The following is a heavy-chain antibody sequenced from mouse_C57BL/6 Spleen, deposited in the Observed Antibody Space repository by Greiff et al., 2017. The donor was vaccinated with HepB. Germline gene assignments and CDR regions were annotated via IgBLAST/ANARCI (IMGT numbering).Heavy chain of an antibody. CDR1: GYSFTGYY. D-gene: IGHD2-2*01. V-gene: IGHV1-42*01. J-gene: IGHJ4*01. CDR3: AKDNGYDVGYAMDY. Sequence: EVQLQQSGPELVKPGASVKISCKASGYSFTGYYMNWVKQSPEKSLEWIGEINPSTGGTTYKQKFKAKATLTVDKSSSTAYMQLKSLTSEDSAVYYCAKDNGYDVGYAMDYWGQGTSVTVSS. CDR2: INPSTGGT.